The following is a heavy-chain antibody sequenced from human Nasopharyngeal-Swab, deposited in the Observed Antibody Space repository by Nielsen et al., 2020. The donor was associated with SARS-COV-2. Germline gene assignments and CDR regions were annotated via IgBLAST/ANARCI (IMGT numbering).Heavy chain of an antibody. CDR1: GFTFDDYA. CDR2: ISWNSGSI. CDR3: AKDLSYYYGMDV. J-gene: IGHJ6*02. Sequence: SLKISCAASGFTFDDYAMHWGRQAPGKGLEWVSGISWNSGSIGYADSVKGRFTISRDNAKNSLYLQMNSLRAEDTALYYCAKDLSYYYGMDVWGQGTTVTVSS. V-gene: IGHV3-9*01.